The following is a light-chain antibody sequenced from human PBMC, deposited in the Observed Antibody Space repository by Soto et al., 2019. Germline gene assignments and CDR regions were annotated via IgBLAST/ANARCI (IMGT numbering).Light chain of an antibody. CDR1: QSVSSSY. CDR3: QQYGSAPPMYT. V-gene: IGKV3-20*01. J-gene: IGKJ2*01. Sequence: EIGLTQSPGTLSLSPGERATLSCRASQSVSSSYLAWYQQKPGQAPRLLIYGASSRATGIPDRFSGSESGTDFPLTISRLEPEDVAVYYCQQYGSAPPMYTFGQGTKLEIK. CDR2: GAS.